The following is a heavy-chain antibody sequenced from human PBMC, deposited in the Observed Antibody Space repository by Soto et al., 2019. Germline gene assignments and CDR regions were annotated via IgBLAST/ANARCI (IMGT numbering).Heavy chain of an antibody. CDR1: GFTFSSYS. CDR2: ISSSSSYI. Sequence: PGGSLRLSCAASGFTFSSYSMNWVRQDPGKGLEWVSSISSSSSYIYYADSVKGRFTISRDNAKNSLYLQMNSLRAEDTAVYYCARDGPWTSVRLAAIWGQGTLVTVSS. J-gene: IGHJ4*02. D-gene: IGHD1-1*01. V-gene: IGHV3-21*01. CDR3: ARDGPWTSVRLAAI.